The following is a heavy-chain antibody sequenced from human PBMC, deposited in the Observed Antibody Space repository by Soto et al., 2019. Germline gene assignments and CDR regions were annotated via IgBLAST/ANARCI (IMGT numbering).Heavy chain of an antibody. J-gene: IGHJ4*02. CDR3: ASVGQVGGHIYYFDY. D-gene: IGHD6-19*01. Sequence: GESLKISFKGSGYSFTSYDINWVRQATGQGLEWMGWMNPNSGNTGYAQKFQGRVTMTRNTSISTAYMELSSLRSEDTAVYYRASVGQVGGHIYYFDYWGQGTQVTVSS. CDR2: MNPNSGNT. V-gene: IGHV1-8*01. CDR1: GYSFTSYD.